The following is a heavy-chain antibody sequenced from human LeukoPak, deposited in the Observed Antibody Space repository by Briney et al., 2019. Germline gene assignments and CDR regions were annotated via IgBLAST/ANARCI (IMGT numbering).Heavy chain of an antibody. J-gene: IGHJ4*02. CDR3: ANDLTPAAIFFAFDY. Sequence: GGSLRLSCAASGFTFSSYWMHWVRQAPGKGLVWVSRINSDESSTSYADSVKGRFTISRDNAKNTLYLQMNSLRAEDTAVYYCANDLTPAAIFFAFDYWGQGTLVTVSS. D-gene: IGHD2-2*02. V-gene: IGHV3-74*01. CDR1: GFTFSSYW. CDR2: INSDESST.